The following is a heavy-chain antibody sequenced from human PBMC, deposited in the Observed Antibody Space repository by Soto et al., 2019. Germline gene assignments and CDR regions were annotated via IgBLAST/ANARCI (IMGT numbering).Heavy chain of an antibody. D-gene: IGHD4-17*01. CDR3: VREDGLVGSNAAFDQ. V-gene: IGHV3-21*02. Sequence: EVELLESGGGLVKPGGSLRLSCAASGFSFSTYNMNWVRQAPGKGLEWVSSINGRSNYKYYTDSVKGRFTISRDNPKNSLCLQMDSLSVEDTAVYYCVREDGLVGSNAAFDQWGQGTLVIVAS. J-gene: IGHJ4*02. CDR1: GFSFSTYN. CDR2: INGRSNYK.